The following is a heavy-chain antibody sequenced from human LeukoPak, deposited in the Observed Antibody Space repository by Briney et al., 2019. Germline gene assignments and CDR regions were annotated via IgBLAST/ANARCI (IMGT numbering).Heavy chain of an antibody. V-gene: IGHV3-23*01. J-gene: IGHJ4*02. D-gene: IGHD3-10*01. CDR2: ISGSGDYT. Sequence: PWGSLRLSCAASGFTFSSHGMSWVRQAPGKGLEWVSTISGSGDYTYYADSVKGRFTISRDNSKNTLYLQMNSLRAEDTAVYYCAKVTYGSGTYGAFDYWGQGTLVTVSS. CDR1: GFTFSSHG. CDR3: AKVTYGSGTYGAFDY.